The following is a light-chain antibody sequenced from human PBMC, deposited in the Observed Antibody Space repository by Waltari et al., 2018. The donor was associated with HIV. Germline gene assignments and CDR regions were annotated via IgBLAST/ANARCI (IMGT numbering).Light chain of an antibody. CDR2: EGS. Sequence: QSALTQPASVSGSPGQSITISCTGTSSDVGSYNLVSWYQQHPGKAPKLMIYEGSKRPSGVSKRFSGSRSGSTASLTISGLQAEDEAGYDCCSYAGSSPVLFGGGTKLTVL. J-gene: IGLJ2*01. V-gene: IGLV2-23*01. CDR3: CSYAGSSPVL. CDR1: SSDVGSYNL.